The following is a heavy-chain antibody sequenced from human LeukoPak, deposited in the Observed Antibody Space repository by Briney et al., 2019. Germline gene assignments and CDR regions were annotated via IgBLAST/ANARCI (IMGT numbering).Heavy chain of an antibody. J-gene: IGHJ3*02. CDR1: GGSISSYY. CDR2: IYTSGST. CDR3: ARGLRFFWGAFDI. Sequence: SETLSLTCTVSGGSISSYYWSWIRQPAGKGLEWIGRIYTSGSTSCNPSLKSRVTMSVDTSKNQFSLNLSSVTAADTAVYYCARGLRFFWGAFDIWGQGTMVTVSS. V-gene: IGHV4-4*07. D-gene: IGHD3-3*01.